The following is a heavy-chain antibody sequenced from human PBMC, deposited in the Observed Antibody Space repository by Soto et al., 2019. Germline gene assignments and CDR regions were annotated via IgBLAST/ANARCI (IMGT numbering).Heavy chain of an antibody. J-gene: IGHJ4*02. D-gene: IGHD1-26*01. Sequence: QVQLVESGGGVVQPGRSLRLSCAASGFTFSSYGMHWVRQAPGKGLEWVAVISYDGSNKYYADSVKGRFTISRDNSKNTLYLQMNSLRAEDTAVYYCAKSLKYPGEYYFDYWGQGTLVTVSS. CDR1: GFTFSSYG. CDR2: ISYDGSNK. CDR3: AKSLKYPGEYYFDY. V-gene: IGHV3-30*18.